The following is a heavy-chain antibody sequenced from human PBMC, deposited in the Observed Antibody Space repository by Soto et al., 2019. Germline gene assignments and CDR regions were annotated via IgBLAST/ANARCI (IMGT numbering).Heavy chain of an antibody. J-gene: IGHJ6*02. CDR3: AKDRFKGIAVAGIYYYYGMDV. CDR2: ISYDGSNK. D-gene: IGHD6-19*01. CDR1: GFTFSSYG. Sequence: PGGSLRLSCAASGFTFSSYGMHWVRQAPGKGLEWVAVISYDGSNKYYADSVKGRFTISRDNSKNTLYLQMNSLRAEDTAVYYCAKDRFKGIAVAGIYYYYGMDVWGQGTTVTVSS. V-gene: IGHV3-30*18.